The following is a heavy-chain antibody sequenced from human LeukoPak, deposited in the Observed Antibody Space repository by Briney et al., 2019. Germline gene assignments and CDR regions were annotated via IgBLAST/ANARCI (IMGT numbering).Heavy chain of an antibody. J-gene: IGHJ4*02. CDR1: GGSISSYY. V-gene: IGHV4-59*01. CDR2: IYYSGST. CDR3: ARVSVSSGYYLKLYYFDY. Sequence: SETLSLTCTVSGGSISSYYWSWIRQPPGKGLEWIGYIYYSGSTNYNPSLKSRVTISVDTSKNQFSLKLSSVTAADTAVYYCARVSVSSGYYLKLYYFDYWGQGTLVTVSS. D-gene: IGHD3-22*01.